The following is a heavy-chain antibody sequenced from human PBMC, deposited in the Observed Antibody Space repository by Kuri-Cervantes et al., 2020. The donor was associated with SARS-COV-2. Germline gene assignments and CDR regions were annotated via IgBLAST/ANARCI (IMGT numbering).Heavy chain of an antibody. CDR3: ARGYSSSWYGNHGMDV. CDR2: ISYDGSNK. V-gene: IGHV3-30*19. Sequence: GGSLRLSCAASGFTFSSYGMHWVRQAPGKGLEWVAVISYDGSNKYYADSVKGRFTISRDNSKNTLYLQMNSLRAEDTAVYYCARGYSSSWYGNHGMDVWGQGTTVTVSS. J-gene: IGHJ6*02. D-gene: IGHD6-13*01. CDR1: GFTFSSYG.